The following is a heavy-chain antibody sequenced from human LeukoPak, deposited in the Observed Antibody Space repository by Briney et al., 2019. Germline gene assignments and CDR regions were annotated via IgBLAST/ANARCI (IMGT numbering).Heavy chain of an antibody. V-gene: IGHV3-7*01. CDR3: ARRKRGIAAAGEPYYYYYMDV. Sequence: QPGGSLRLSCAASGFTFSSYSMNWVRQAPGKGLEWVANIKQDGSEKYYVDSVKGRFTISRDNAKNSLYLQMNSLRAEDTAVYYCARRKRGIAAAGEPYYYYYMDVWGKGTTVTISS. CDR2: IKQDGSEK. J-gene: IGHJ6*03. D-gene: IGHD6-13*01. CDR1: GFTFSSYS.